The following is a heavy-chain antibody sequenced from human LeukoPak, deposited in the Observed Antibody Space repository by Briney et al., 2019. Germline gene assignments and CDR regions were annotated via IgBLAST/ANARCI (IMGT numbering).Heavy chain of an antibody. Sequence: GGSLRLSCAASGFTFRDAWMIWVRQAPGKGLEWVGRIKSRADGGTPDYAAPVTGRFTISRDDSNGTLFLQMNSLTTEDTAVYYCATRGVLDAFDIGGHGTMVIVSS. D-gene: IGHD3-10*01. CDR2: IKSRADGGTP. CDR1: GFTFRDAW. J-gene: IGHJ3*02. CDR3: ATRGVLDAFDI. V-gene: IGHV3-15*01.